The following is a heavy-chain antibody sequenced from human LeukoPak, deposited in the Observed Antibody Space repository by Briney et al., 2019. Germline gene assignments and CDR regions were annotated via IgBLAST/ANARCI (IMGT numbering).Heavy chain of an antibody. CDR3: ARDQTSSWYFDL. Sequence: GGSLRLSCAASGFTFSSYSMNWVRQAPGKGLEWVSYISSSSSTIYYADSVKGRFTISRDNAKNSLYLQMNSLRAEDTAVYFCARDQTSSWYFDLWGRGTLVTVSS. CDR1: GFTFSSYS. J-gene: IGHJ2*01. CDR2: ISSSSSTI. V-gene: IGHV3-48*01. D-gene: IGHD1-7*01.